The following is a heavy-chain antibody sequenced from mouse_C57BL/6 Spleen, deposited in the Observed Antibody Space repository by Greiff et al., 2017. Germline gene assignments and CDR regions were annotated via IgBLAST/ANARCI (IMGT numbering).Heavy chain of an antibody. CDR1: GYTFTSSW. CDR3: AREGCYGGGAY. CDR2: IYPSASDP. V-gene: IGHV1-61*01. D-gene: IGHD1-1*01. J-gene: IGHJ3*01. Sequence: VQLQQPGAELVRPGSSVKLSCKASGYTFTSSWMDWVKQRPGQGLEWIGNIYPSASDPPPNQKFKDKATLTGDKAARTAYVQLSRLTSGDSAVYYCAREGCYGGGAYWGQGTLVTVSA.